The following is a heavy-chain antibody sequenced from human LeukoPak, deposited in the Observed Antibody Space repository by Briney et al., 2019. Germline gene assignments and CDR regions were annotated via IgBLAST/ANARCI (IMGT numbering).Heavy chain of an antibody. CDR2: ISYDGSNK. CDR1: GFTFSSYG. V-gene: IGHV3-30*03. D-gene: IGHD6-19*01. Sequence: GRSLRLSCAASGFTFSSYGMHWVRQAPGKGLEGVAVISYDGSNKYYADSVKGRFTISRDNSKNTLYLQMNSLRAEDTAVCYCARLDSSGWYNVFDYWGQGTLVTVSS. CDR3: ARLDSSGWYNVFDY. J-gene: IGHJ4*02.